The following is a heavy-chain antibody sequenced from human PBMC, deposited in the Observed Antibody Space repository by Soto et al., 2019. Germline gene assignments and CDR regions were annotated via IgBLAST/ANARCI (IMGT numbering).Heavy chain of an antibody. Sequence: SETLSLTCAVYGGSFSGYYWSWIRQPPGKGLEWIGEINHSGSTNYNPSLKSRVTISVDTSKNQFSLKLSSVTAADTAVYYCARAGLLGYCSSTSCSYFDYWGQGTLVTVSS. CDR1: GGSFSGYY. J-gene: IGHJ4*02. V-gene: IGHV4-34*01. CDR3: ARAGLLGYCSSTSCSYFDY. CDR2: INHSGST. D-gene: IGHD2-2*01.